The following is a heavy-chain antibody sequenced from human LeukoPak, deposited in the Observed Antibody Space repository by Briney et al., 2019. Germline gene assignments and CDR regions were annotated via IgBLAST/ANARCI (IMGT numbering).Heavy chain of an antibody. J-gene: IGHJ4*02. CDR3: ARGYYYDSSGYYPTFFDY. Sequence: SETLSLTCSVSGGSLSSYYWSWIRQPPGKGLEWIGYIYYSGSTNYNPSLKSRVTISVDTSKNQFSLKLSSVTAADTAVYYCARGYYYDSSGYYPTFFDYWGQGTLVTVSS. D-gene: IGHD3-22*01. V-gene: IGHV4-59*01. CDR2: IYYSGST. CDR1: GGSLSSYY.